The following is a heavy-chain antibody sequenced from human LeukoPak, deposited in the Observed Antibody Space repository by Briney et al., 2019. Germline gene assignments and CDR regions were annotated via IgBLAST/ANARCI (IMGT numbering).Heavy chain of an antibody. CDR2: IYHSGST. J-gene: IGHJ4*02. Sequence: SETLSLTCTVSGGSISTYYWSWIRQPPGKGLEWIGYIYHSGSTNYNPSLKSRITISVDTSQNQFSLKLSSVTAADAAVYYCARDGYSGSDALWGQGTLVTVSS. CDR1: GGSISTYY. D-gene: IGHD5-12*01. CDR3: ARDGYSGSDAL. V-gene: IGHV4-59*01.